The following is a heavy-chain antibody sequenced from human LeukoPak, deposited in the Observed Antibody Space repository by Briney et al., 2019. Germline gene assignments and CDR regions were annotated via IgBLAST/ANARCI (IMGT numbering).Heavy chain of an antibody. J-gene: IGHJ6*04. V-gene: IGHV4-30-2*01. CDR1: GGSITSDGYS. Sequence: SETLSLTCAVSGGSITSDGYSWSWIRQPPGEGLEWIGYIYHSGSTHYNPSLKSRLTISVDRSKNQFSLKLSSVTAADTAVYYCARAVGYCTSTSCSNLILDVWGKGTTVTVSS. D-gene: IGHD2-2*01. CDR2: IYHSGST. CDR3: ARAVGYCTSTSCSNLILDV.